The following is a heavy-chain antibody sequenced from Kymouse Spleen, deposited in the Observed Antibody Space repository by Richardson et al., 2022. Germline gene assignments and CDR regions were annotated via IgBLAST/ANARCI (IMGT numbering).Heavy chain of an antibody. J-gene: IGHJ6*02. CDR3: AKAGDCSSTSCYEDYYYYGMDV. D-gene: IGHD2-2*02. CDR2: ISGSGGST. Sequence: EVQLVESGGGLVQPGGSLRLSCAASGFTFSSYAMSWVRQAPGKGLEWVSAISGSGGSTYYADSVKGRFTISRDNSKNTLYLQMNSLRAEDTAVYYCAKAGDCSSTSCYEDYYYYGMDVWGQGTTVTVSS. CDR1: GFTFSSYA. V-gene: IGHV3-23*04.